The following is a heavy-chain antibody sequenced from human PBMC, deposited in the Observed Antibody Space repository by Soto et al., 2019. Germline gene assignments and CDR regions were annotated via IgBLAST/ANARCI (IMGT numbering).Heavy chain of an antibody. CDR3: AHRQLYNGAWNEGTFDY. V-gene: IGHV2-5*02. D-gene: IGHD1-1*01. CDR2: IYWDDDK. CDR1: GFSLTTRPVG. J-gene: IGHJ4*02. Sequence: QITLKESGRTLVKPTQTLTLTCTSSGFSLTTRPVGVGWIRQPPGQALEWLGLIYWDDDKRYNPSLKTRVTITKDTSKNQVVLTMTNMDPVDTATYYCAHRQLYNGAWNEGTFDYWGQGALVTVSS.